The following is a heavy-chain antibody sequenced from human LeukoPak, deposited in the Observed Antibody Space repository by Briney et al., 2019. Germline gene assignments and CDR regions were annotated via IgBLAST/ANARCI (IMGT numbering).Heavy chain of an antibody. Sequence: PGGSLRLSCAASGFTFSSYGMHWVRQAPGKGLEWVAVISYDGSNKYYADSVKGRFTISRDNSKNTQYLQMNSLRAEDTAVYYCARATRYYGMDVWGQGTTVTVSS. D-gene: IGHD2-15*01. V-gene: IGHV3-30*03. CDR3: ARATRYYGMDV. J-gene: IGHJ6*02. CDR1: GFTFSSYG. CDR2: ISYDGSNK.